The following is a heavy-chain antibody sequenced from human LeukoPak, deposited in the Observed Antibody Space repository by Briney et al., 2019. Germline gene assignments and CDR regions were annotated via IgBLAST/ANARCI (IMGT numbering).Heavy chain of an antibody. CDR2: INPSGGST. CDR1: GYTFTSYY. J-gene: IGHJ6*02. V-gene: IGHV1-46*01. D-gene: IGHD3-22*01. CDR3: ARGSSGYPVYYYYYGMDV. Sequence: ASVKVSCKASGYTFTSYYMHWVRQAPGQGLEWMGIINPSGGSTSYAQKFQGRVTMTRDTSTSTVYMELSSLRSEDTAVYYCARGSSGYPVYYYYYGMDVWGQGTTVTVSS.